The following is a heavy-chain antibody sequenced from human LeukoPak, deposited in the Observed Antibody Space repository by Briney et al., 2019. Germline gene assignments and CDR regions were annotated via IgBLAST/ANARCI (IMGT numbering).Heavy chain of an antibody. CDR3: ARWLELMRNFDW. CDR1: GFTFSDYW. D-gene: IGHD5-24*01. J-gene: IGHJ4*02. V-gene: IGHV3-7*01. CDR2: IKQDGSEK. Sequence: QSGGSLRLSCVGSGFTFSDYWMSWVRQAPGKGLEWVANIKQDGSEKDYVDALKGRFIISRDNAKNSLYLQMNSLRAEDTAVYYCARWLELMRNFDWWGQGTLVTVSS.